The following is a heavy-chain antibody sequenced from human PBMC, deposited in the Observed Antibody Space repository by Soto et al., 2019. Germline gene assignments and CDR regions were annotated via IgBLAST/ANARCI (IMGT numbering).Heavy chain of an antibody. Sequence: QVQLVESGGGVVQPGRSLRLSCAASGFTFSSYGMHWVRQAPGKGLEWVAVISYDGSNKYYADSVKGRFTISRDNSKNTLYLQMNSLRAEDTAVYYCAKDCRWYFDYWGQGTLVTVSS. CDR2: ISYDGSNK. V-gene: IGHV3-30*18. J-gene: IGHJ4*02. CDR1: GFTFSSYG. D-gene: IGHD2-15*01. CDR3: AKDCRWYFDY.